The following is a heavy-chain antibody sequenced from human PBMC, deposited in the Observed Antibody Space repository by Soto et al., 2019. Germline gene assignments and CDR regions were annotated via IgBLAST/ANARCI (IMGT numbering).Heavy chain of an antibody. J-gene: IGHJ4*02. CDR2: IYSGGST. D-gene: IGHD3-9*01. V-gene: IGHV3-66*01. CDR3: ASTGFDWLLDGYYFDY. CDR1: GFNVSSNY. Sequence: AGGSMRLSCAASGFNVSSNYMSWVRQAPGKGLEWVSVIYSGGSTYYADSVKGRFTISRDNSKNTLYLQMNSLRAEDTAVYYCASTGFDWLLDGYYFDYWGQGTLVTVSS.